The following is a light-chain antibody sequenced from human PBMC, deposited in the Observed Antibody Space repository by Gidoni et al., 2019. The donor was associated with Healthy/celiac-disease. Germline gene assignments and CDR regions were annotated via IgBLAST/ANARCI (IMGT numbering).Light chain of an antibody. CDR1: SSDVVVYNY. CDR2: EVS. J-gene: IGLJ2*01. Sequence: QSALTQPPSASGSPGQSFTISCTGTSSDVVVYNYVSWYQQHPGKAPNLMIYEVSKRPSGVPDRFSGSKSGNTASLTVAGRQAEDEADYYCSSYAGSLRAVFGGGTKLTVL. CDR3: SSYAGSLRAV. V-gene: IGLV2-8*01.